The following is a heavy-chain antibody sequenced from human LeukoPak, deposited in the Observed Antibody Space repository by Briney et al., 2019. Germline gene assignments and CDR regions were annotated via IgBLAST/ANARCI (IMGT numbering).Heavy chain of an antibody. Sequence: SETPSLTCAVYGGSFSGYYWSWIRQPPGKGLEWIGEINHSGSTNYNPSLKSRVTISVDTSKNQFSLKLSSVTAADTAVYYCKYCDSSGLSYGMDVWGQGTTVTVSS. D-gene: IGHD3-22*01. CDR2: INHSGST. V-gene: IGHV4-34*01. CDR3: KYCDSSGLSYGMDV. J-gene: IGHJ6*02. CDR1: GGSFSGYY.